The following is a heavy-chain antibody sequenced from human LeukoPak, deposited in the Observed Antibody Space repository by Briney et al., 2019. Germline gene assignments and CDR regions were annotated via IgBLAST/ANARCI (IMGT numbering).Heavy chain of an antibody. D-gene: IGHD6-19*01. V-gene: IGHV4-61*02. CDR1: GGSMSSGSNF. J-gene: IGHJ5*02. CDR2: IHTSGKS. CDR3: ARHKRLVSWFDP. Sequence: PSETLSLTCAGSGGSMSSGSNFWSWIRQPAGKGLEWIGRIHTSGKSNYNPSLKSRVTISVDTSKNQFSLKLSSVTAADTAVYYCARHKRLVSWFDPWGQGTLVTVSS.